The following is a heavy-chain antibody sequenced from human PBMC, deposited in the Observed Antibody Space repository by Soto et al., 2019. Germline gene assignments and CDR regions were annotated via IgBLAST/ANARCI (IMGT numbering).Heavy chain of an antibody. CDR2: INAGNGNT. V-gene: IGHV1-3*01. J-gene: IGHJ6*02. D-gene: IGHD6-6*01. CDR3: ARSIAAPSKYYYYYYGMDV. Sequence: GASVKVSCKASGYTFTSYAMHWVRQAPGQRLEWMGWINAGNGNTKYSQKFQGRVTITRDTSASTAYMELSSLRSEGTAVYYCARSIAAPSKYYYYYYGMDVWGQGTTVTVSS. CDR1: GYTFTSYA.